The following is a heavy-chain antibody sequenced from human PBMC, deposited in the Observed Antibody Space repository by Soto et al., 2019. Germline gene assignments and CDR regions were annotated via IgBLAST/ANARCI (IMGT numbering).Heavy chain of an antibody. J-gene: IGHJ4*02. CDR1: GLTFSTYA. CDR3: TKLEMSASVY. V-gene: IGHV3-23*01. D-gene: IGHD3-3*01. CDR2: ISADGGAT. Sequence: GSLRLSCAASGLTFSTYAMTWFRQAPGKGLEWVSAISADGGATFHADSVKGRFTISRDNSRNTLYLQMNSLRVEDTAVYFCTKLEMSASVYWGQGTQVTVSS.